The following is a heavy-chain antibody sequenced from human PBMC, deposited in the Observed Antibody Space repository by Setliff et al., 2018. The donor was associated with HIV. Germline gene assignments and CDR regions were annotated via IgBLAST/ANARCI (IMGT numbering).Heavy chain of an antibody. D-gene: IGHD3-10*01. CDR1: GYTFTGHY. CDR2: VNPNSGDA. Sequence: RASVKVSCKASGYTFTGHYLHWVRQAPGQGLEWLGWVNPNSGDAIYAQNFQGRVTMTRNTSINAAYMELRGLRSDGTAVYYCARNFGLSPSGKYYYYYGMDIWGQGTTVTVSS. CDR3: ARNFGLSPSGKYYYYYGMDI. V-gene: IGHV1-2*02. J-gene: IGHJ6*02.